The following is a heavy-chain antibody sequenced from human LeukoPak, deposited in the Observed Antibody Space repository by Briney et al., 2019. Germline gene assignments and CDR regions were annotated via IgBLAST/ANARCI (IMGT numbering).Heavy chain of an antibody. J-gene: IGHJ4*02. Sequence: SVKVSCKASGGTFSSYAIGWVRQAPGQGLEWMGGIIPIFGTANYAQKFQGRVTITADESTSTAYMELSSLRSEDTAVYYCARGITIFGPELYYFDYWGQGTLVTVSS. CDR2: IIPIFGTA. CDR3: ARGITIFGPELYYFDY. D-gene: IGHD3-3*01. V-gene: IGHV1-69*13. CDR1: GGTFSSYA.